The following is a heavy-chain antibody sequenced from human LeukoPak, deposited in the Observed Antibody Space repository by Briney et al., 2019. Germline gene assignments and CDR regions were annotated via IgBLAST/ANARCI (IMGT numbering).Heavy chain of an antibody. Sequence: PSETLSLTCTVSGGSISSGDYYWSWIRQPPGKGLEWIGYIYYSGSTYYNPSLKSRVTISVDTSKNQFSLKLSSVTAADTAVYYCARDHFGDPPTDYWGQGTLVTVSS. J-gene: IGHJ4*02. CDR3: ARDHFGDPPTDY. CDR2: IYYSGST. CDR1: GGSISSGDYY. D-gene: IGHD3-10*01. V-gene: IGHV4-30-4*08.